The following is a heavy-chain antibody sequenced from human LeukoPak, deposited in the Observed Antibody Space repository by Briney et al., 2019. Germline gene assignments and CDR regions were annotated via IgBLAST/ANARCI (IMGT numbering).Heavy chain of an antibody. CDR2: INHSGST. V-gene: IGHV4-34*01. D-gene: IGHD4-17*01. CDR1: GGSFSGYY. Sequence: SETLSLTCAVSGGSFSGYYWSWIRQPPGKGLEWIGEINHSGSTNYNPSLKSRVTISVDTSKNQFSLKLSSVTAADTAVYYCARGNDYGDYLSDLASYYMDVWGKGTTVTVSS. J-gene: IGHJ6*03. CDR3: ARGNDYGDYLSDLASYYMDV.